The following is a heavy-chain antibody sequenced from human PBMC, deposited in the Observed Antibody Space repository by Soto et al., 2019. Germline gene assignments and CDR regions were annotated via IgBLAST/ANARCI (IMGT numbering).Heavy chain of an antibody. CDR3: ARDLMGFSPLYYYGMDV. V-gene: IGHV4-30-4*01. J-gene: IGHJ6*02. D-gene: IGHD3-10*01. Sequence: SETLSLTCTVSGGSISSGDYYWSWIRQPPGKGLEWIGYIYYSGSTYYNPSLKSRVTISVDTSKNQFSLKLSSVTAADTAVYYCARDLMGFSPLYYYGMDVWGQGTTVTV. CDR1: GGSISSGDYY. CDR2: IYYSGST.